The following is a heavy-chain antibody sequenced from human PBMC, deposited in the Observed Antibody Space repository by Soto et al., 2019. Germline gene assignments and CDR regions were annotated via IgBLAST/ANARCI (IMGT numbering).Heavy chain of an antibody. D-gene: IGHD2-2*01. CDR1: GFTFSNYA. CDR3: AKDIVVVPAAGFDY. CDR2: ISGSGGST. J-gene: IGHJ4*02. V-gene: IGHV3-23*01. Sequence: EVQLLDSGGGLVQPGGSRRLSCAASGFTFSNYAMSWVRQAPGKGLEWVSAISGSGGSTYYADSVKGRFTISRDNSKNTLYLQMNSLRAEDTAVYYCAKDIVVVPAAGFDYWGQGTLVTVSS.